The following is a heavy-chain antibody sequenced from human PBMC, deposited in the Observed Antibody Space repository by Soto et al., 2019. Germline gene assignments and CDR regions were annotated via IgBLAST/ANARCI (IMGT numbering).Heavy chain of an antibody. Sequence: PSETLSLTCTVSGGSIGSYYWSWIRQPPGKGLEWIGYIYYSGSTNYNPSLKSRVTISVDTSKNQFSLKLSSVTAADTAVYYCERDGYNLLDTWGQGTLVTVSS. V-gene: IGHV4-59*01. CDR1: GGSIGSYY. CDR2: IYYSGST. D-gene: IGHD5-12*01. J-gene: IGHJ5*02. CDR3: ERDGYNLLDT.